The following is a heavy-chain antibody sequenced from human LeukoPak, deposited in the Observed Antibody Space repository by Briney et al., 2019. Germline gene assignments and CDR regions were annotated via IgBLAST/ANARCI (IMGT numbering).Heavy chain of an antibody. Sequence: SXXXSCAAXXXXXXSXSMHXVXHXPXXGXXWXXXXSXGGSNKYYADSVKGRFTISRDNSNNTLYLQMNSLRAEDTAVYHCARAGGLIVVVTAIRGHYFDYWGQGTLVTVSS. V-gene: IGHV3-30-3*01. D-gene: IGHD2-21*02. CDR1: XXXXXSXS. CDR3: ARAGGLIVVVTAIRGHYFDY. J-gene: IGHJ4*02. CDR2: XSXGGSNK.